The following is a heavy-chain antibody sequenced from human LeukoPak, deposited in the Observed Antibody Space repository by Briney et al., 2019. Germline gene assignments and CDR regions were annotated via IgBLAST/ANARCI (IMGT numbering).Heavy chain of an antibody. CDR1: GGSFSGYY. CDR2: INHSGST. Sequence: SETLSPTCAVYGGSFSGYYWSWIRQPPGKGLEWIGEINHSGSTNYNPSLKSRVTISVDTSKNQFSLKLSSVTAADTAVYYCARGRNPRTAGYCSGGSCYRIGMDVWGQGTTVTVSS. CDR3: ARGRNPRTAGYCSGGSCYRIGMDV. V-gene: IGHV4-34*01. J-gene: IGHJ6*02. D-gene: IGHD2-15*01.